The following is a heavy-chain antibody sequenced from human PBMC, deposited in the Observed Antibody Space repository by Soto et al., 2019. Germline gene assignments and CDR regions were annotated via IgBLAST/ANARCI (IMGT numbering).Heavy chain of an antibody. D-gene: IGHD6-13*01. CDR3: ARDLYSTSWYVRAFDM. V-gene: IGHV1-3*01. CDR2: INAGNGNT. Sequence: ASVKGSCKASGYTFTSYAMHWARQAPGQRLEWMGWINAGNGNTKYSQKFQGRVAMTRDTSTSTVFLELSSLRSGDTAVYYCARDLYSTSWYVRAFDMWGQGTMVTVSS. J-gene: IGHJ3*02. CDR1: GYTFTSYA.